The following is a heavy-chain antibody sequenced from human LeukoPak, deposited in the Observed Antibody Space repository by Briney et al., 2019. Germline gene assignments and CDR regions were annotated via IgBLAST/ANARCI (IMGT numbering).Heavy chain of an antibody. CDR3: ARGGVDYYGSGTYYLMYYFDY. CDR2: IYSGGST. Sequence: GGSLRLSCAASGFTVSSNYMSWVRQAPGKGLEWVSVIYSGGSTYYADSVKGRFTISRDNSKNTLYLQMNSLRAEDTAVYFCARGGVDYYGSGTYYLMYYFDYWGQGALVTVSS. V-gene: IGHV3-53*01. J-gene: IGHJ4*02. D-gene: IGHD3-10*01. CDR1: GFTVSSNY.